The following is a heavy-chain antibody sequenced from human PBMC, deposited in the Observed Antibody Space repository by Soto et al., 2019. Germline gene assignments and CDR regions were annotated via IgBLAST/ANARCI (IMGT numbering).Heavy chain of an antibody. V-gene: IGHV1-18*01. Sequence: ASVQVSCEASGYTFTSYGISWVRQAPGQGLEWMGWISAYNGNTNYAQKLQGRVTMTTDTSTSTAYMELRSLRSDDTAVYYCARARRHPHPRPVDPWGQGTLVTVSS. CDR2: ISAYNGNT. CDR1: GYTFTSYG. CDR3: ARARRHPHPRPVDP. J-gene: IGHJ5*02. D-gene: IGHD6-6*01.